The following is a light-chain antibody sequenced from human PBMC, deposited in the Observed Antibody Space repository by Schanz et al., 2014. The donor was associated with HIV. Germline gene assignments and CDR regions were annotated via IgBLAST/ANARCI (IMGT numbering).Light chain of an antibody. CDR1: SSDVGGYNY. V-gene: IGLV2-14*03. J-gene: IGLJ2*01. CDR3: NSHAGSNTFL. CDR2: DVS. Sequence: QSALTQPASVSGSPGQSISISCAGTSSDVGGYNYVSWYQQHPGKAPKLMIYDVSNRPSGVPDRFSGSKSGNTASLTVSGLPAEDEADYYCNSHAGSNTFLFGGGTKLTVL.